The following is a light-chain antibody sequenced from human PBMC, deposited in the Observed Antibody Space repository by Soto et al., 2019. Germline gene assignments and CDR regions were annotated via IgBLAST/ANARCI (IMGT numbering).Light chain of an antibody. CDR3: AAWDDSLSGFYV. CDR2: RNH. CDR1: SSNIGSNY. J-gene: IGLJ1*01. Sequence: QAVVTQPPSASGTPGQRVTISCSGSSSNIGSNYVYWYHQLPGTAPKLLTCRNHQRPSGVPDRFSGSEFGTSAPLAISGLRSEDEADYYCAAWDDSLSGFYVFGTGTKLTVL. V-gene: IGLV1-47*01.